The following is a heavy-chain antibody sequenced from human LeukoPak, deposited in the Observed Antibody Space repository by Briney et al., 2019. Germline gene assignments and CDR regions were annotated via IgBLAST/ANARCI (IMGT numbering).Heavy chain of an antibody. CDR3: ARDKYYYGSGSSHLDY. CDR1: GFTFSSYG. V-gene: IGHV3-33*01. D-gene: IGHD3-10*01. CDR2: IWYDGSNK. Sequence: GGSLRLSCAASGFTFSSYGMHWVRQAPGKGLEWGAVIWYDGSNKYYADSVKGRFTISRDNSKNTLYLQMNSLRAEDTAVYYCARDKYYYGSGSSHLDYWGQGTLVTVSS. J-gene: IGHJ4*02.